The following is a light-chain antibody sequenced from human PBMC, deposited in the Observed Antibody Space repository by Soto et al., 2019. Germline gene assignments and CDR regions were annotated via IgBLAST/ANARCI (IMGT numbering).Light chain of an antibody. CDR1: SSDVGSYDL. Sequence: QSALTQPASVSGSPGQSGTISCTGTSSDVGSYDLVSWYQQHPGKAPKLMIYEGDKPPSGVSNRFSGSKSGNTASLTISGLQAEDEADYYCCSYAGSNTYVFGTGTKLTVL. CDR2: EGD. V-gene: IGLV2-23*01. J-gene: IGLJ1*01. CDR3: CSYAGSNTYV.